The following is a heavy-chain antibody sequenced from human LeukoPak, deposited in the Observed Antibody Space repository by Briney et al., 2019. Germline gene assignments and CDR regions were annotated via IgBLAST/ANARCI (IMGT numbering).Heavy chain of an antibody. V-gene: IGHV3-23*01. D-gene: IGHD2-15*01. CDR3: ARRDIVVVVSASDY. J-gene: IGHJ4*02. CDR1: GFTFGDYV. CDR2: ITASGDRT. Sequence: GGSLRLSCAASGFTFGDYVMIWVRQAPGKGLEWVSGITASGDRTFYGDSVRGRFTVSRDNSKNTVYLQMNSLRVDDTAVYYCARRDIVVVVSASDYWGQGTLVTVSA.